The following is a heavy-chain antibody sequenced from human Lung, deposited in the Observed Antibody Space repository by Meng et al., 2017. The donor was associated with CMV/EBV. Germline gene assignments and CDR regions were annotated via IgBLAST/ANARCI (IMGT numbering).Heavy chain of an antibody. CDR2: ISTYNGNT. CDR1: GYTFTSYG. Sequence: SVXVSXXASGYTFTSYGINWVRQAPGQGLEWMAWISTYNGNTYYAQKFQGRVTLTTDTSTSAAYMELRSLRSDDTAVYYCARDWRLMNAQPNWFDPWGQGTXVTVYS. J-gene: IGHJ5*02. D-gene: IGHD3-3*01. CDR3: ARDWRLMNAQPNWFDP. V-gene: IGHV1-18*01.